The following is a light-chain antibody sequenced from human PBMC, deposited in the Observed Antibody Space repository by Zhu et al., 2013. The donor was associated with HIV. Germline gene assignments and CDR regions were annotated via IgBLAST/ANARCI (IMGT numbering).Light chain of an antibody. Sequence: EIVLTQSPGTLSLSPGERATLSCRASETINNSQLAWFQQKPGQAPRLLIYSASSRATGIPDRFSGSGSGTDFTLTISRLQPEDFAVYYCQQYGTSPYTFGQGTKLEIK. CDR1: ETINNSQ. V-gene: IGKV3-20*01. J-gene: IGKJ2*01. CDR2: SAS. CDR3: QQYGTSPYT.